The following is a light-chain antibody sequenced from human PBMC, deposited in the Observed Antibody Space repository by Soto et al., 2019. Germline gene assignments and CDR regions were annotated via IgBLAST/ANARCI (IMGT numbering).Light chain of an antibody. Sequence: EIVMTQSPATLSVSPGDRVTLSCRASQSVSTNLAWHQQRPGQAPRLLIYGASTRATGIPDRFSGSGSGTEFTLTISSLESEDFAVYYCQQYNNWPPYTFGQGTKVDIK. CDR3: QQYNNWPPYT. CDR2: GAS. J-gene: IGKJ2*01. CDR1: QSVSTN. V-gene: IGKV3-15*01.